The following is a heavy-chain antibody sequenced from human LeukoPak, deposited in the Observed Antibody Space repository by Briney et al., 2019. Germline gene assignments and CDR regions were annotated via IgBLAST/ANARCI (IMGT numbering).Heavy chain of an antibody. V-gene: IGHV1-18*01. Sequence: GASVKVSCTASGYTFTSYDISWVRQAPGQGLEWMGWISAYNGNTNSAPKFQGRVTMTTDTSTSTAYMELRSLRSDDTAVYYCAKESSDWFDYWGQGTLVTVSS. CDR2: ISAYNGNT. CDR3: AKESSDWFDY. CDR1: GYTFTSYD. D-gene: IGHD6-19*01. J-gene: IGHJ4*02.